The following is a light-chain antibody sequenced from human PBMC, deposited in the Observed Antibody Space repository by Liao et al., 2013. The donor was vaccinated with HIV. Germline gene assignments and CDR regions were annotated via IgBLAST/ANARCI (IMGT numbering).Light chain of an antibody. CDR2: YDS. J-gene: IGLJ3*02. CDR3: QTWDSNTAWV. Sequence: SYVLTQPPSVSVAPGKTARIPCGGNNIVSKSVHWYQQKPGQAPVLVIYYDSDRPSGIPERFSGSNSGNTATLSITETRAIDEGDYYCQTWDSNTAWVFGGGTNLTVL. V-gene: IGLV3-21*01. CDR1: NIVSKS.